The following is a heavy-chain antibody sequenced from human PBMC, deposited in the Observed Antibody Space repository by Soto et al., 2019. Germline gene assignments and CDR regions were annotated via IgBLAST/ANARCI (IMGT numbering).Heavy chain of an antibody. CDR1: GYIFQNYC. Sequence: GASLKISCQASGYIFQNYCFGWVRQRPGKGLEWLGIIYPGDSNIRYNPSFQGQVTISADKSLSTTYLHWSSLKASDTAMYYCARQRYFDYWGQGTLVTVSS. V-gene: IGHV5-51*01. CDR3: ARQRYFDY. J-gene: IGHJ4*02. CDR2: IYPGDSNI.